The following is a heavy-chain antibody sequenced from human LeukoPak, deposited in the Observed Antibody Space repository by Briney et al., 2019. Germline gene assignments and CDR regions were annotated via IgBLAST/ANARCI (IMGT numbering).Heavy chain of an antibody. J-gene: IGHJ3*02. CDR3: ARGGYCSSTSCPDDAFDI. D-gene: IGHD2-2*01. Sequence: GESLKISCKGSGYSFTSYWIGWVRQMPGKGLEWMGIIYPGDSDTRYSPSFQGQVTISADKSISTAYLQWCSLKASDTAMYYCARGGYCSSTSCPDDAFDIWGQGTMVTVSS. CDR2: IYPGDSDT. V-gene: IGHV5-51*01. CDR1: GYSFTSYW.